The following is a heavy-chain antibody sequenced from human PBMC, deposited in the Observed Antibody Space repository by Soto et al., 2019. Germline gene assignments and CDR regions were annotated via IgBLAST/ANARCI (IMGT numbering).Heavy chain of an antibody. CDR1: GFTFSSYG. J-gene: IGHJ4*02. Sequence: QVQLVESGGGVVQPGRSLRLSCAASGFTFSSYGMHWVRQAPGKGLEWVAVISYDGSNKYYADSVKGRFTISRDNSKNTLYLQMNSLRAEDTAVYYCAKDDGLRLGELSLSLDCWGQGTLVTVSS. CDR3: AKDDGLRLGELSLSLDC. V-gene: IGHV3-30*18. CDR2: ISYDGSNK. D-gene: IGHD3-16*02.